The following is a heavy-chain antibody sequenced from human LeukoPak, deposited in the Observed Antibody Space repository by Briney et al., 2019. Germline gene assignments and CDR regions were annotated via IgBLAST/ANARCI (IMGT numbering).Heavy chain of an antibody. Sequence: ASETLSLTCTVSGGSISSDDYYWSWIRQPPGKVLEWIGYIYYSGSTYYHPSLKSRVTISVDTSKNQFSPQLSPVTAADTAVYYCARVGRIVGDAQDAFDIWGQGTMVTVSS. CDR1: GGSISSDDYY. CDR3: ARVGRIVGDAQDAFDI. J-gene: IGHJ3*02. D-gene: IGHD1-26*01. V-gene: IGHV4-30-4*08. CDR2: IYYSGST.